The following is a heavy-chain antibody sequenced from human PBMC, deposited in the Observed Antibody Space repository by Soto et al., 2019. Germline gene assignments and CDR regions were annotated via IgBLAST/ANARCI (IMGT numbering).Heavy chain of an antibody. CDR2: IYHSGST. J-gene: IGHJ5*02. V-gene: IGHV4-30-2*01. CDR3: ARGRYYDILTGYPQGWFDP. CDR1: GGSISSGGYS. Sequence: PSETLSLTCAVSGGSISSGGYSWSWIRQPPGKGLEWIGYIYHSGSTYYNPSLKSRVTISVDTSKNQFSLKLSSVTAADTAVYYCARGRYYDILTGYPQGWFDPWGQGTLVTVSS. D-gene: IGHD3-9*01.